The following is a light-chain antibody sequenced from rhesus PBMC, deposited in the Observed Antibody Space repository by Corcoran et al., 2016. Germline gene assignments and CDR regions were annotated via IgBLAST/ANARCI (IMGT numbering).Light chain of an antibody. V-gene: IGKV1-43*02. CDR2: AAS. J-gene: IGKJ4*01. CDR1: QGISTY. Sequence: DIQMTQSPSSLSASVGDRVTITCRASQGISTYLNWYQQKQGKAPKRLIYAASSLESGVPSRFSGSGSVTDFTLTISSLQPEDFATYYCLQYNSDPPAFGGGTKVEIK. CDR3: LQYNSDPPA.